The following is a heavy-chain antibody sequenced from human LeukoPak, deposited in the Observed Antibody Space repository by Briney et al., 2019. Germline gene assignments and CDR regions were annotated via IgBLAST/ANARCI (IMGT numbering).Heavy chain of an antibody. CDR3: ARAIAEMATITGSFWFDP. V-gene: IGHV3-11*01. D-gene: IGHD5-24*01. Sequence: PGGSLRLSCAASGFTFSDYYMSWIRQAPGKGLEWVSYISSSGSTIYYADSVKGRFTISRDNAKNSLYLQMNSLRAEDTAVYYCARAIAEMATITGSFWFDPWGQGTLVTVSS. J-gene: IGHJ5*02. CDR2: ISSSGSTI. CDR1: GFTFSDYY.